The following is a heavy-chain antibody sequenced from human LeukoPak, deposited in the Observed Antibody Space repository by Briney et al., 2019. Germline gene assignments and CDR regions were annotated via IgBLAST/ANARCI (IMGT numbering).Heavy chain of an antibody. D-gene: IGHD1-1*01. CDR3: ARDVPGGTRYYYYYYMDV. CDR2: IYYSGST. Sequence: SQTLSLTCTVSGGSISSGDYYWSWIRQHPGKGLEWIGYIYYSGSTYYNPSLKSRVTISVDTSKNQFSLKLSSVTAADTAVYYCARDVPGGTRYYYYYYMDVWGKGTTVTVSS. CDR1: GGSISSGDYY. J-gene: IGHJ6*03. V-gene: IGHV4-31*03.